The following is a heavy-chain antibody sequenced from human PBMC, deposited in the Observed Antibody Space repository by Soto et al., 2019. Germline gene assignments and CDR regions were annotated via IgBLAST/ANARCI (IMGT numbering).Heavy chain of an antibody. J-gene: IGHJ4*02. CDR2: INGDGSEV. CDR3: ARDSSDWSRDY. CDR1: GFSFSSHW. V-gene: IGHV3-7*01. Sequence: GGSLRLSCTASGFSFSSHWMTWVRQAPGKGLVWVANINGDGSEVYYVDSVKGRFTVSRDNTKNSVYLQMNNLGVEDTAVYYCARDSSDWSRDYWGQGTLVTVSS. D-gene: IGHD6-19*01.